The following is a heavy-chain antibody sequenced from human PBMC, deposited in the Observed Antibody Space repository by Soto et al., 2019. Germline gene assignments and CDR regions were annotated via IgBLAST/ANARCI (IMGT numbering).Heavy chain of an antibody. D-gene: IGHD6-19*01. CDR1: GGSISSYY. J-gene: IGHJ5*02. CDR3: ARVHSSGWTNWFDP. Sequence: SETLSLTCTVSGGSISSYYWSWIRQPPGKGLEWIGYIYYSGSTNYNPSLKSRVTISVDTSKNQFSLKLSSVTAADTAVYYCARVHSSGWTNWFDPWGQGTLVTVSS. V-gene: IGHV4-59*01. CDR2: IYYSGST.